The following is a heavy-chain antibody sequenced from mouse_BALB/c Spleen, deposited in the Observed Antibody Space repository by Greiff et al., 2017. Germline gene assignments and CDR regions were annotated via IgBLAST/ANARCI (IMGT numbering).Heavy chain of an antibody. J-gene: IGHJ4*01. CDR1: GFTFSSYA. V-gene: IGHV5-9-3*01. CDR3: ARVGNYAMDY. Sequence: EVKLVESGGGLVKPGGSLKLSCAASGFTFSSYAMSWVRQTPEKRLEWVATISSGGSYTSYPDSVTGRFTIARDNSKNTLYLQMSSLRSEDTAMYYCARVGNYAMDYWGQGTSVTVSS. D-gene: IGHD2-14*01. CDR2: ISSGGSYT.